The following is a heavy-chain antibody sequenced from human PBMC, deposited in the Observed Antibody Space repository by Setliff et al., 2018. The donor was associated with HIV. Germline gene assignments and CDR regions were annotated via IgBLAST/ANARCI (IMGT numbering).Heavy chain of an antibody. Sequence: VKVSCKASGYTFTAYYIHWVRQAPGQGLEWMGRIIPNSGATNYAQKFQGRVTMTRDTSISTAYMELSRLRSDDTAIYYCATKVYCTNGVCLDAFDIWGQGTMGTVS. D-gene: IGHD2-8*01. CDR2: IIPNSGAT. CDR3: ATKVYCTNGVCLDAFDI. V-gene: IGHV1-2*06. CDR1: GYTFTAYY. J-gene: IGHJ3*02.